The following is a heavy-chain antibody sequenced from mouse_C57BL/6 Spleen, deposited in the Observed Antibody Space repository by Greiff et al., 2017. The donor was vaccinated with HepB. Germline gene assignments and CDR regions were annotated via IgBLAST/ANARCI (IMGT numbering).Heavy chain of an antibody. CDR3: AGGYDYDSVAGFAY. CDR2: ISYDGSN. V-gene: IGHV3-6*01. D-gene: IGHD2-4*01. J-gene: IGHJ3*01. Sequence: DVQLQESGPGLVKPSQSLSLTCSVTGYSITSGYYWNWIRQFPGNKLEWMGYISYDGSNNYNPSLKNRISITRDTSKNQFFLKFNSVTTEDTATYYCAGGYDYDSVAGFAYWGQGTLVTVSA. CDR1: GYSITSGYY.